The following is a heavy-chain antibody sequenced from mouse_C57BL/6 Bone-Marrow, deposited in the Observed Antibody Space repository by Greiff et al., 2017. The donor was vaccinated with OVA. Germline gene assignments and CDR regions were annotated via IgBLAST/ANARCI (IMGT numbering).Heavy chain of an antibody. CDR2: IWRGGST. D-gene: IGHD1-1*01. CDR3: AKKDYGSSYYAMDY. J-gene: IGHJ4*01. Sequence: VKLQESGPGLVQPSQSLSITCTVSGFSLTSYGVHWVRQSPGKGLEWLGVIWRGGSTDYNAAFMSRLSITKDNSKSQVFFKMNSLQAEDTAIYYCAKKDYGSSYYAMDYWGQGTSVTVSS. V-gene: IGHV2-5*01. CDR1: GFSLTSYG.